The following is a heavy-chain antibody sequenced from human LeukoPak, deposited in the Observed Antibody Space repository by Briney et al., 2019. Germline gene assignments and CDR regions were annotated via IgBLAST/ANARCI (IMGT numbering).Heavy chain of an antibody. CDR1: GGTFSSYA. Sequence: SVKFSCKASGGTFSSYAISWVRQAPGQGLEWMGGIIPIFGTANYAQKFQGGVTITADESTSTAYMELSSLRSEDTAVYYCARDRGGYGDYAFDYWGQGTLVTVS. CDR3: ARDRGGYGDYAFDY. J-gene: IGHJ4*02. CDR2: IIPIFGTA. D-gene: IGHD4-17*01. V-gene: IGHV1-69*01.